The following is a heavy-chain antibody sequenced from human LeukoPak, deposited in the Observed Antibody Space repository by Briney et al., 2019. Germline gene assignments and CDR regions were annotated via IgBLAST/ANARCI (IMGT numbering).Heavy chain of an antibody. J-gene: IGHJ6*02. Sequence: ASVKVCCKASGGTFSSYAISWVRQAPGQGLEWMGRIIPILGIANYAQKFQGRVTITADKSTSTAYMELSSLRSEDTAVYYCAREPSVSPYGSGSYQNGMDVWGQGTTVTVSS. D-gene: IGHD3-10*01. CDR3: AREPSVSPYGSGSYQNGMDV. V-gene: IGHV1-69*04. CDR2: IIPILGIA. CDR1: GGTFSSYA.